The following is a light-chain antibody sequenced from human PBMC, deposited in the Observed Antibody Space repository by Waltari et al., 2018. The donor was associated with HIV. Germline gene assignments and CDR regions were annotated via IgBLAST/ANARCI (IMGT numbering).Light chain of an antibody. CDR2: DAS. CDR1: QSVDNK. J-gene: IGKJ1*01. V-gene: IGKV3-15*01. CDR3: QQYKNWPPLT. Sequence: ETVMTQSPGTLSASPGERVALSCRASQSVDNKLAWYQQKPGQSPRLLVYDASTGAAGIPDRFSGSGSGTQFTLTSTGLQSEDCAVYYCQQYKNWPPLTFGQGTKVEIK.